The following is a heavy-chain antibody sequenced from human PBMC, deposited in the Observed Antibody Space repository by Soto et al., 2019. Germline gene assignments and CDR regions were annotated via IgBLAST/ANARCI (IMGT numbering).Heavy chain of an antibody. CDR2: ISGSGGST. D-gene: IGHD2-2*01. V-gene: IGHV3-23*01. J-gene: IGHJ5*02. CDR1: GFTFSSYA. CDR3: APPPVVPAARSTKNWFDP. Sequence: GGSLRLSCAASGFTFSSYAMSWVRQAPGKGLEWVSAISGSGGSTYYADSVKGRFTISRDNSKNTLYLQMNSLRAEDTAVYYCAPPPVVPAARSTKNWFDPWGQGTLVTVSS.